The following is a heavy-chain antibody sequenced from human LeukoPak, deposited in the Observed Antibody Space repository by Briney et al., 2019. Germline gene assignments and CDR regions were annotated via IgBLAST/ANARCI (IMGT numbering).Heavy chain of an antibody. D-gene: IGHD3-3*01. J-gene: IGHJ4*02. V-gene: IGHV4-59*01. CDR1: GGSISSYY. CDR3: ARGVPVLRFLEWLPRGGYFDY. CDR2: IYYSGST. Sequence: PSETLSLTCTVSGGSISSYYWSWIRQPPGKGLEWIGYIYYSGSTNYNPSLKSRVTISVDTSKNQFSLKLSSVTAADTAVYYCARGVPVLRFLEWLPRGGYFDYWGQGTLVTVSS.